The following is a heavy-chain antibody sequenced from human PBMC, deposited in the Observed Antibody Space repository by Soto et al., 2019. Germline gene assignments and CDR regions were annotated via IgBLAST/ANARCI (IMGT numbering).Heavy chain of an antibody. Sequence: GGSLRLSCAVSGFTFATYAMSWVRQAPGKGLEWVSAISGGGGSTYYADSVKGRFTISRDNSKNTLYLQMNSLRAEDTAVYYCAKVFSGPATVTSSDYWGQGTLVTVAS. J-gene: IGHJ4*02. D-gene: IGHD4-17*01. CDR2: ISGGGGST. CDR3: AKVFSGPATVTSSDY. CDR1: GFTFATYA. V-gene: IGHV3-23*01.